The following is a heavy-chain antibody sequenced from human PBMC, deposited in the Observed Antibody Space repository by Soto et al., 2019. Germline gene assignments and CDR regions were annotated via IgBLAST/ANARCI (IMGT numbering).Heavy chain of an antibody. V-gene: IGHV4-4*07. D-gene: IGHD2-8*02. J-gene: IGHJ4*02. CDR2: FSLSGTT. CDR1: GASITGSFS. Sequence: LEILSHTSTVSGASITGSFSWSWIRQPAGKGLEWIGRFSLSGTTNYNPSLRSRVTMSADVSKNQFSLRLTSVTAADTALYYCARGMTPPGARAWYYFGSWGQGTLVTVSS. CDR3: ARGMTPPGARAWYYFGS.